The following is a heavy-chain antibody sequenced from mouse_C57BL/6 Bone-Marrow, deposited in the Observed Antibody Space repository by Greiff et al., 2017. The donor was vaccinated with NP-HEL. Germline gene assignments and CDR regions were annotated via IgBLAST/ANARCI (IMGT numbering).Heavy chain of an antibody. CDR3: ASEGITTVVAPYAMDY. J-gene: IGHJ4*01. CDR2: ISSGSSTI. CDR1: GFTFSDYG. V-gene: IGHV5-17*01. D-gene: IGHD1-1*01. Sequence: EVKLMESGGGLVKPGGSLKLSCAASGFTFSDYGMHWVRQAPEKGLEWVAYISSGSSTIYYADTVKGRFTISRDNAKNTLFLQMTSLMSEDTAMYYCASEGITTVVAPYAMDYWGQGTSVTVSS.